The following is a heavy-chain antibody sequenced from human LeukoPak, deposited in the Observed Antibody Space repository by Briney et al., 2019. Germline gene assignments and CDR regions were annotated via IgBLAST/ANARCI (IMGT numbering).Heavy chain of an antibody. CDR3: AKLGLGYCSSTSCFYYYYGMDV. V-gene: IGHV3-23*01. J-gene: IGHJ6*02. D-gene: IGHD2-2*01. CDR2: ITGSGGNT. Sequence: PGGSLRLSCAASGFTFSSYAMSWVRQAPGKGLEWVSAITGSGGNTYYADSVKGRFTISRDNSKNTLYLQMNSLRAEDTAVYYCAKLGLGYCSSTSCFYYYYGMDVWGQGTTVTVSS. CDR1: GFTFSSYA.